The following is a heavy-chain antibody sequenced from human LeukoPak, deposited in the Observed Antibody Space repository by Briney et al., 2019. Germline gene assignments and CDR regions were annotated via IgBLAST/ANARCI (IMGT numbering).Heavy chain of an antibody. J-gene: IGHJ4*02. CDR2: IYYSGST. CDR3: ARXTDGSGSYYSY. V-gene: IGHV4-39*01. CDR1: GGSISSSNW. Sequence: CXVSGGSISSSNWWSWVRRPPGKGREGIGSIYYSGSTYYNPSLKSGVTISVETSKNQFSLKLSSVRAADTAVYYCARXTDGSGSYYSYWGQGTLVTVSS. D-gene: IGHD3-10*01.